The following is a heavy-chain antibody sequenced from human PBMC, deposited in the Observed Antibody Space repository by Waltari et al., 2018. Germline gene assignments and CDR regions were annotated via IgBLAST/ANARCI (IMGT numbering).Heavy chain of an antibody. Sequence: QLQLQESGPGLVKPSETLSLTCTVSGGSISSSSYYWGWIRQPPGKGLEWIGSIYYSGSTYYNPSLKSRVTISVDTSKNQFSLKLSSVTAADTAVYYCARLSSDFWSDNWFDPWGQGTLVTVSS. CDR3: ARLSSDFWSDNWFDP. J-gene: IGHJ5*02. CDR2: IYYSGST. V-gene: IGHV4-39*01. CDR1: GGSISSSSYY. D-gene: IGHD3-3*01.